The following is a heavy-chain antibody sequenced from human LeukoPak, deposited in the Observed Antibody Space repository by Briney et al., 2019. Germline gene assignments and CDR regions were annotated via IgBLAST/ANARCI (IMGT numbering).Heavy chain of an antibody. D-gene: IGHD3-9*01. Sequence: GGSLRLSCAAPGFTFSSYGMHWVRQAPGKGLEWVAVISYDGSNKYYADSVKGRFTISRDNSKNTLYLQMNSLRAEDTAVYYCANEASSDWSFDYWGQGTLVTVSS. J-gene: IGHJ4*02. V-gene: IGHV3-30*18. CDR1: GFTFSSYG. CDR2: ISYDGSNK. CDR3: ANEASSDWSFDY.